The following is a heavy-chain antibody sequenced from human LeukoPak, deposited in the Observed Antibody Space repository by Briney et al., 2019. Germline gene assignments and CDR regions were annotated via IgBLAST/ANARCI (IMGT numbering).Heavy chain of an antibody. J-gene: IGHJ4*02. CDR3: AKESLVVIESYFDN. CDR2: LRGDSSFI. CDR1: GFTFSRDV. V-gene: IGHV3-23*01. D-gene: IGHD3-22*01. Sequence: GGSLRLSCAASGFTFSRDVMTWVRQAPGKGLEWVSGLRGDSSFIQYGASVEGRFTVSRDNSKNTVYLQMNSLRDEDTAEYFCAKESLVVIESYFDNWGQGTLVLVSS.